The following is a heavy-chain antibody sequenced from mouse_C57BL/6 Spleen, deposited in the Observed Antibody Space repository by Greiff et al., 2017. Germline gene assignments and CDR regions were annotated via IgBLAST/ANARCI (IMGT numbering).Heavy chain of an antibody. J-gene: IGHJ3*01. Sequence: KQSHGKSLEWIGDINPNNGGTSYNQKFKGKATLTVDKSSSTAYMELRSLTSEDSAVYYCATEGYGNYRAWFAYWGQGTLVTVSA. D-gene: IGHD2-10*02. V-gene: IGHV1-26*01. CDR3: ATEGYGNYRAWFAY. CDR2: INPNNGGT.